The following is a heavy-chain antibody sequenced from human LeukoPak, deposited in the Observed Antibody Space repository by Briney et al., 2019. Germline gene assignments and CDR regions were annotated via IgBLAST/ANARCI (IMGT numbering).Heavy chain of an antibody. J-gene: IGHJ3*02. Sequence: SETLSLTCTVSGGSISSYYWSWIRQPPGKGLEWIGYIYYSGSTNYNPSLKSRVTISVDTSKNQFSLKLSSVTAADTAVYYCARGRDGYILDAFDIWGQGTMVTVSS. CDR1: GGSISSYY. D-gene: IGHD5-24*01. CDR3: ARGRDGYILDAFDI. CDR2: IYYSGST. V-gene: IGHV4-59*01.